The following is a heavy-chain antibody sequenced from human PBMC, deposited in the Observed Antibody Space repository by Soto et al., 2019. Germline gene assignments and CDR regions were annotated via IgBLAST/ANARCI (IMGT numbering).Heavy chain of an antibody. CDR1: GFTFRNNV. CDR2: ITGSGRDT. J-gene: IGHJ4*02. V-gene: IGHV3-23*01. Sequence: GGSLRLSCAASGFTFRNNVLSWVRQAPGKGLDWVSGITGSGRDTYYAGSVKGRFTISRDNSKNMVFLQMNSLRAEDTALYYCAKNGLDNSPSAIDSWGPGTLVTVSS. D-gene: IGHD2-8*01. CDR3: AKNGLDNSPSAIDS.